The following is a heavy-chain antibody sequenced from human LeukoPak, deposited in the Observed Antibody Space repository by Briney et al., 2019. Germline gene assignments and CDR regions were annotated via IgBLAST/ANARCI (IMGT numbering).Heavy chain of an antibody. V-gene: IGHV4-34*01. D-gene: IGHD2-2*01. Sequence: PSETLSLTCAVYGGSFSGDYWSWIRQPPGKGLEWIGEINHSGRTNYKPSLKSRVTISVDTSKNQFSLKLNSVTAADTAVYYCARLKCSSTSCFYYSYMDVWGKGTTVTISS. CDR3: ARLKCSSTSCFYYSYMDV. J-gene: IGHJ6*03. CDR1: GGSFSGDY. CDR2: INHSGRT.